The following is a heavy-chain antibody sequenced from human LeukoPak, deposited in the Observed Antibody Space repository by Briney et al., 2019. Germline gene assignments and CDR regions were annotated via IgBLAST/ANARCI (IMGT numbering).Heavy chain of an antibody. CDR1: GGSFSGYY. Sequence: PSETLSLTCAVYGGSFSGYYWSWIRQPPGKGLEWIGEINHSGSTNYNPSLKSRVTISVDTSKNQSSLKLSSVTAADTAVYYCARGNYYGDYSNIDYWGQGTLVTVSS. CDR2: INHSGST. V-gene: IGHV4-34*01. CDR3: ARGNYYGDYSNIDY. D-gene: IGHD4-17*01. J-gene: IGHJ4*02.